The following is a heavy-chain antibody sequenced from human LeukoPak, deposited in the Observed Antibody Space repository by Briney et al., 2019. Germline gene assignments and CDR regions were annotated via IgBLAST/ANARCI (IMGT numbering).Heavy chain of an antibody. V-gene: IGHV1-2*02. CDR1: GYTFTGYY. CDR2: VTPNSGGT. CDR3: ARDQGGWFGELLPSYFDY. J-gene: IGHJ4*02. D-gene: IGHD3-10*01. Sequence: ASVKVSCKASGYTFTGYYMHWVRQAPGQGLEWMGWVTPNSGGTNYAQRFQGRVTMTRDTSISTAYMELSSLRSEDTAVYYCARDQGGWFGELLPSYFDYWGQGTLVTVSS.